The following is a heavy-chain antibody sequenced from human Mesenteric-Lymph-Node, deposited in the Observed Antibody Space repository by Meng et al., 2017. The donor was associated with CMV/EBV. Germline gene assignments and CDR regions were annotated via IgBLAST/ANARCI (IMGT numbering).Heavy chain of an antibody. CDR2: IFSDGTT. CDR3: TRDSHSNIRASD. J-gene: IGHJ4*01. CDR1: GFTVGTHY. Sequence: GESLKISCSAFGFTVGTHYMNWVRQAPGKGLEWVSIIFSDGTTYYADSVKGRFTISRDTSKNTVYLQMNSLRPEDTAVYHCTRDSHSNIRASDWGPGTLVTVSS. V-gene: IGHV3-53*01. D-gene: IGHD1/OR15-1a*01.